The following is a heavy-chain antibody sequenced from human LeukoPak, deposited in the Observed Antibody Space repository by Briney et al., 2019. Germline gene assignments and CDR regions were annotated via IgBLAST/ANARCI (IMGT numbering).Heavy chain of an antibody. Sequence: ASVKVSCKASGYTFTGYYMHWVRQAPGQGLEWMGRIIPIFGTANYAQKFQGRVTITTDESTSTAYMELSSLRSEDTAVYYCARDPVVVAAWYAFDIWGQGTMVTVSS. CDR1: GYTFTGYY. D-gene: IGHD2-15*01. J-gene: IGHJ3*02. CDR3: ARDPVVVAAWYAFDI. V-gene: IGHV1-69*05. CDR2: IIPIFGTA.